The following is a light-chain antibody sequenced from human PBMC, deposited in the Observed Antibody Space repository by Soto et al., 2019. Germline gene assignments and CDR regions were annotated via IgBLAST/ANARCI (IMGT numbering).Light chain of an antibody. Sequence: DVQVTQSPASLSASVGDRVNISCRTSRGIYNYLAWYQQKSGQIPKLLINAASSLQSGVPSRFSGSGSGTDFTLTISSLQPEDFSTYYCQQSYSTPRTFGQGTKVGIK. J-gene: IGKJ1*01. V-gene: IGKV1-27*01. CDR1: RGIYNY. CDR2: AAS. CDR3: QQSYSTPRT.